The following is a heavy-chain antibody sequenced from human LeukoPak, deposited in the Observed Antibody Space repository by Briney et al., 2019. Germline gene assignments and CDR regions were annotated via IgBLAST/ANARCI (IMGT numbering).Heavy chain of an antibody. CDR2: IYYSGST. CDR3: ASLTNPGYSSAWSPLDY. J-gene: IGHJ4*02. D-gene: IGHD6-19*01. V-gene: IGHV4-39*01. CDR1: GGSISSSSYY. Sequence: SETLSLTCTVSGGSISSSSYYWGWIRQPPGKRLECIGTIYYSGSTYYNPSLKSRVTISVDTSKNQFSLKLTSVTAADTAMYYCASLTNPGYSSAWSPLDYWGQGTLVIVSS.